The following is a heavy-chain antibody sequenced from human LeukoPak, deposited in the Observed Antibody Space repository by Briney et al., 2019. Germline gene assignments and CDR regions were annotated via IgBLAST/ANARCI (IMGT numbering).Heavy chain of an antibody. CDR2: INHSGST. D-gene: IGHD2-21*02. V-gene: IGHV4-34*01. CDR1: GGSFSGYY. J-gene: IGHJ4*02. CDR3: ASLLNPYCGGDCFGPRFDY. Sequence: SETLSLTCAVYGGSFSGYYWSWIRQPPGKGLEWIGEINHSGSTNYNPSLKSRVTISVDTSKNRFSLKLSSVTAADTAVYYCASLLNPYCGGDCFGPRFDYWGQGTLVTVSS.